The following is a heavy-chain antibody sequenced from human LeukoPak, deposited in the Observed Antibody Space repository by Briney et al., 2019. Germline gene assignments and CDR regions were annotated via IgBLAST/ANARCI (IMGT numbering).Heavy chain of an antibody. V-gene: IGHV3-21*01. J-gene: IGHJ3*02. CDR3: ARDQSPYAFDI. CDR2: ISSSSSYI. Sequence: GGSLRLSCAASGLTFSSYSMNWVRQAPGKGLEWVSSISSSSSYIYYADSVKGRFTISRDNAKNSLYLQMNSLRAEDTAVYYCARDQSPYAFDIWGQGTMVTVSS. CDR1: GLTFSSYS.